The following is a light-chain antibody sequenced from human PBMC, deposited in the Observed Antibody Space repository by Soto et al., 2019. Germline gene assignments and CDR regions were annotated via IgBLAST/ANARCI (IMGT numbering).Light chain of an antibody. V-gene: IGLV2-8*01. CDR3: SSYAGSNNLG. CDR2: EVS. J-gene: IGLJ1*01. Sequence: QSVRSNAPSATGAPGQGRTISCTRTSSDVGGYNYVSWYQQHPGKAPKLMIYEVSKRPSGVPDRFSGSKSGNTASLTVSGLQAEDEADYYCSSYAGSNNLGFGTGTKVT. CDR1: SSDVGGYNY.